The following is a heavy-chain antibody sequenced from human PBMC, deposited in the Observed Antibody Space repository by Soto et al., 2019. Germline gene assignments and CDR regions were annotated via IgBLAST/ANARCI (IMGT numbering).Heavy chain of an antibody. D-gene: IGHD1-1*01. CDR2: INTDGSTT. V-gene: IGHV3-74*01. Sequence: EVQLVESGGGLVQPGGSLRLSCAASGFTFSTYWMHWVRQAPGKGLEWVSRINTDGSTTNHADSVKGRFTISRDNAKNTLYLQMNNLRVEDTAVYYCATAPWNNAYCGQGTLVTVSS. J-gene: IGHJ4*02. CDR1: GFTFSTYW. CDR3: ATAPWNNAY.